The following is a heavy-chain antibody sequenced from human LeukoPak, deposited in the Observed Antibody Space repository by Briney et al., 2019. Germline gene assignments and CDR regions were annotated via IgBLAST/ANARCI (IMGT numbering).Heavy chain of an antibody. Sequence: SETLSLTCTVSGGSIRSGDYSWNWIRQHPGKGLEWIGYIYYSGSTYYNPSLKSRVTISVDTSKNQFSLKLSSVTAADTAVYYCARAQGYYYGSGSYRYWGQGTLVTVSS. CDR2: IYYSGST. CDR1: GGSIRSGDYS. J-gene: IGHJ4*02. D-gene: IGHD3-10*01. V-gene: IGHV4-31*03. CDR3: ARAQGYYYGSGSYRY.